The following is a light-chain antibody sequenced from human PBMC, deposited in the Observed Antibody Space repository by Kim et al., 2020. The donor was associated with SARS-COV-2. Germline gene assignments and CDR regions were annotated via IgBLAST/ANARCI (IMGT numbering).Light chain of an antibody. CDR3: NSRGSSENGL. J-gene: IGLJ2*01. CDR2: GRN. Sequence: SSELTQDPAVSVAVGQTVKITCQGDSLRRYYASWYQQKPGQAPVLVIYGRNNRSSGIPERLSGSTSGNTASLIITGAQAEDEADYYCNSRGSSENGLFGGGTKLTVL. CDR1: SLRRYY. V-gene: IGLV3-19*01.